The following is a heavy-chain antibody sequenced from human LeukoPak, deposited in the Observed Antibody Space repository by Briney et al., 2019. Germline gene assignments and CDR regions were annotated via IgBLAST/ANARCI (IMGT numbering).Heavy chain of an antibody. J-gene: IGHJ4*02. CDR1: GLIFSDYY. Sequence: PGGSLRLSCAASGLIFSDYYMSWIRQAPGKGLEWISYITSSSSIIYYADSVKGRFTISRDNAKNSLYLQMNSLRAEDTAIYYCARDMEDFGSGSDFWGQGILVTVSS. D-gene: IGHD3-10*01. CDR2: ITSSSSII. V-gene: IGHV3-11*01. CDR3: ARDMEDFGSGSDF.